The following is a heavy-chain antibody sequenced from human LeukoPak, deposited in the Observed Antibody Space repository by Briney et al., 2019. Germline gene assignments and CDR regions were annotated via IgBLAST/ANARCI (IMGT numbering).Heavy chain of an antibody. CDR2: ISSSGTTI. CDR3: ARGSTYYYGMDV. V-gene: IGHV3-48*03. Sequence: GGSLRLSCVASGFTFSSYEMNWVRQAPGKGLEGVSYISSSGTTIYYADSVKGRFTIFRDNAKNSLYLQMNSLRAEDTAVYYCARGSTYYYGMDVWGQGTTVTVSS. J-gene: IGHJ6*02. CDR1: GFTFSSYE.